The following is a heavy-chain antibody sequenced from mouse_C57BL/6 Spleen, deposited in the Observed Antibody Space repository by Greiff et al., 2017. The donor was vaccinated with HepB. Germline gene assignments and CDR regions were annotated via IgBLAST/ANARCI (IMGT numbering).Heavy chain of an antibody. D-gene: IGHD1-1*01. CDR2: IYPGSGNP. V-gene: IGHV1-76*01. J-gene: IGHJ4*01. CDR1: GYTFTDYY. CDR3: ARDGYEYYAMDY. Sequence: QVQLQQSGAELVRPGASVKLSCKASGYTFTDYYINWVKQRPGQGLEWIARIYPGSGNPYYNEKFKGKATLTAEKSSSTSYMQLSSLTSEDSAVYFCARDGYEYYAMDYWGQGTSVTVSS.